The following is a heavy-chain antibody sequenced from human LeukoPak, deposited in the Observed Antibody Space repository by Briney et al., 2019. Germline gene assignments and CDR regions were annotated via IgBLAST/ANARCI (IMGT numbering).Heavy chain of an antibody. D-gene: IGHD2-2*01. J-gene: IGHJ4*02. V-gene: IGHV4-39*01. CDR3: ERYPRYAPGPFDY. Sequence: SETLSLTCTVSGGSISSSSYYWGWIRQPPGKGLEWIGSIYYSGSTYYNPSLKSRVTISVDTSKNQFSLKLSSVTAADTAVYYCERYPRYAPGPFDYWGQGTLVTVSS. CDR1: GGSISSSSYY. CDR2: IYYSGST.